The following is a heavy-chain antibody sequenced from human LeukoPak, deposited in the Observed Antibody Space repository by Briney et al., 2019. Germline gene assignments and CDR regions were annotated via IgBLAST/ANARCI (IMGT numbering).Heavy chain of an antibody. CDR1: GGSFSGYY. J-gene: IGHJ5*02. CDR3: AREQYSSGLNWFDP. Sequence: PSETLSLTCAVYGGSFSGYYWSWIRQPPGKGLEWIGEINHSGSTNYNPSLKSRVTISVDTSKNQFSLKLSSVTAADTAVYYCAREQYSSGLNWFDPWGQGTLVTVSA. D-gene: IGHD6-19*01. CDR2: INHSGST. V-gene: IGHV4-34*01.